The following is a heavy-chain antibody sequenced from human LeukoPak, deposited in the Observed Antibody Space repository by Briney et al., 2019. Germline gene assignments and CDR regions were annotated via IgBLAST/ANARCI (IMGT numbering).Heavy chain of an antibody. CDR2: INHSGST. Sequence: SETLSLACAVYGGSFSGYYWSWIRQPPGKGLEWIGEINHSGSTNYNPSLKSRVTISVDTSKNQFSLKLSSVTAADTAVYYCARGKRVIDYWGQGTLVTVSS. J-gene: IGHJ4*02. V-gene: IGHV4-34*01. CDR3: ARGKRVIDY. CDR1: GGSFSGYY.